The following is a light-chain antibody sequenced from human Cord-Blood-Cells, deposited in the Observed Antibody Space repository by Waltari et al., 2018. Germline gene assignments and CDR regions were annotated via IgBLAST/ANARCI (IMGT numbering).Light chain of an antibody. CDR1: QSVSSN. CDR3: QQYNNWPYS. V-gene: IGKV3-15*01. CDR2: GAS. Sequence: EIVMKQSPATLSVSPGERATLSCRASQSVSSNLAGYQQKPGQAPRLLIYGASTRATGIPARFSGSGSGTEFTLTISSLQSEDFAVYYCQQYNNWPYSFGQGTKLEIK. J-gene: IGKJ2*03.